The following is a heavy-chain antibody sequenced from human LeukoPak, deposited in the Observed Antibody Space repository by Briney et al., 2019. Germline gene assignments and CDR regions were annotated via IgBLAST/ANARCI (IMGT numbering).Heavy chain of an antibody. J-gene: IGHJ4*02. CDR1: GGPISSSSYY. Sequence: SETLSLTCTVSGGPISSSSYYWGWIRQPPGKGLEWIGSIYYSGITYYNPSLKSRVTISVDTSKNQFSLKLSSVTAADTAVYYCARHVDSGSYSYLLPFDDWGKGTLVTVSS. CDR3: ARHVDSGSYSYLLPFDD. CDR2: IYYSGIT. V-gene: IGHV4-39*01. D-gene: IGHD1-26*01.